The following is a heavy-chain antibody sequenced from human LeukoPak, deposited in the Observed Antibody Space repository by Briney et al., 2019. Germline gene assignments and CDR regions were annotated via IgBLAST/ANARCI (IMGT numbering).Heavy chain of an antibody. D-gene: IGHD1-26*01. CDR2: IYYSGST. CDR3: ARQNSGSYSDDAFDI. J-gene: IGHJ3*02. CDR1: GGSISSSSYY. Sequence: SETLSLTCTVSGGSISSSSYYWGWIRQPPGKGMEWIVSIYYSGSTYYNPSLKRRVTISVDTSKNQFSLKLSSVTAADTAVYYCARQNSGSYSDDAFDIWGQGTMVTVSS. V-gene: IGHV4-39*01.